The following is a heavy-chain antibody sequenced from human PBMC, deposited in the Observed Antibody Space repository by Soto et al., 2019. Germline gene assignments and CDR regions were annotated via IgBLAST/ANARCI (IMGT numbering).Heavy chain of an antibody. CDR2: IRNKANSYIS. D-gene: IGHD3-10*01. V-gene: IGHV3-72*01. CDR3: AIVLLWFGSYGMDV. CDR1: GFSFSDNY. Sequence: EVKLVESGGGLVQPGGSLRLSCAASGFSFSDNYMDWVRQAPGKGPEWVGRIRNKANSYISEYAASVKGRFTISRDDSKNSLYLQMNSLKTEDTAVYYCAIVLLWFGSYGMDVWGQGTTVTVSS. J-gene: IGHJ6*02.